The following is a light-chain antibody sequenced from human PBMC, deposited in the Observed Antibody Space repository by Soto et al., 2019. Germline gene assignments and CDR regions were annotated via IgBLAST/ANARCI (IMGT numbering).Light chain of an antibody. CDR3: QHRNKWPPIFT. Sequence: EIVLTQSPATLSLSPGERATLSCRVSQSVTKYLAWYQRKPGQAPRLLIYDISNSATGIPARFSGSGSGTDFTLTISRRESEDFAVYYCQHRNKWPPIFTFGPGTKVDIK. V-gene: IGKV3-11*01. CDR1: QSVTKY. CDR2: DIS. J-gene: IGKJ3*01.